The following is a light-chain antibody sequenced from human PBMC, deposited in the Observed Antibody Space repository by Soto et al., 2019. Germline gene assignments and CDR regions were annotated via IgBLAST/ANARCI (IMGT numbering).Light chain of an antibody. CDR2: DVS. V-gene: IGLV2-11*01. CDR1: SSDVGGYNY. J-gene: IGLJ1*01. Sequence: QPALTQPRSVSGSPGHSVTISCTGTSSDVGGYNYVSWYQQHPGKAPKLMIYDVSKRPSGVPDRFSGSKSGNTASLTISGLQAEDEADYYCCSYAGSYTPLYVFGTGTKVTVL. CDR3: CSYAGSYTPLYV.